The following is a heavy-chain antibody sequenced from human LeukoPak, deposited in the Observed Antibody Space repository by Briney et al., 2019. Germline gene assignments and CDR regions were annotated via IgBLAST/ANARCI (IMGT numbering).Heavy chain of an antibody. J-gene: IGHJ6*02. D-gene: IGHD3-3*01. CDR3: AKDPQTMKSAYYYGMDV. Sequence: GRSLRLSCAASGFTFSSYGMHWVRQTPGKGLEWVTVISYDGSNKYYAGSVKGRFTISRDNSKNTLYLQMNSLRAEDTAVYYCAKDPQTMKSAYYYGMDVWGQGTTVTVSS. CDR2: ISYDGSNK. V-gene: IGHV3-30*18. CDR1: GFTFSSYG.